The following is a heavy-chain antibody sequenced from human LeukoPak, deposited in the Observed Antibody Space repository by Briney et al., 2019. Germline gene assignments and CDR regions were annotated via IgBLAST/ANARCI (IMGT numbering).Heavy chain of an antibody. J-gene: IGHJ4*02. V-gene: IGHV3-30*03. D-gene: IGHD6-13*01. Sequence: GRSLRLSCAASGFAFSSYGMPWVRQAPGKGLEWVAVISYDGSNKYYADSVKGRFTISRDNSKNTLYLQMNSLRVEDTAVYYCARTHSSSWYFDYWGQGTLVTVSS. CDR2: ISYDGSNK. CDR3: ARTHSSSWYFDY. CDR1: GFAFSSYG.